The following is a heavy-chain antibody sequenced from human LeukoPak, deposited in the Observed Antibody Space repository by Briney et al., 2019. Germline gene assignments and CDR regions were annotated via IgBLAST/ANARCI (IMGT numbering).Heavy chain of an antibody. V-gene: IGHV3-23*01. CDR1: GFTCSSYA. Sequence: PGGSLRLSCAASGFTCSSYAMSWVRQAPGKGLEWVSAISGSGGSTYYADSVKGRFTISRDNSKNTLYLQMNSLRAEDTAVYYCAKDHWAYCGGDCYSHFDYWGQGTLVTVSS. CDR2: ISGSGGST. D-gene: IGHD2-21*02. CDR3: AKDHWAYCGGDCYSHFDY. J-gene: IGHJ4*02.